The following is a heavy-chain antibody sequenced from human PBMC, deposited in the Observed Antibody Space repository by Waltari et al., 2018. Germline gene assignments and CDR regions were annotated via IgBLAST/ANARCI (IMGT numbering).Heavy chain of an antibody. V-gene: IGHV1-2*02. CDR1: GYTFTGSY. CDR3: ARSYQWLTTYYYYGMDV. Sequence: QVQLVQSGAEVKKPGASVKVSCKASGYTFTGSYIHWVRQAPGQGLEWMGWINPNSGGTNYAQKFQGRVTMTRDTSISTAYMELSRLRSDDTAVYYCARSYQWLTTYYYYGMDVWGQGTTVTVSS. CDR2: INPNSGGT. J-gene: IGHJ6*02. D-gene: IGHD6-19*01.